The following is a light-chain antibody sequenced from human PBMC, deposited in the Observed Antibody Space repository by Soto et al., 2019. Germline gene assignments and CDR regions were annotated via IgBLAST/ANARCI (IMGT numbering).Light chain of an antibody. J-gene: IGKJ2*01. Sequence: DVVMTQSPLSLPVTLGQPASISCRSSQSLVYSDGNTYLTWFQQRPGQSPRRLIYTVSNRDSGVPDRFSGSGSGTDFTLKITRVEAEDVGVYYCIQGTHWPHTFGQGTKLEIK. V-gene: IGKV2-30*01. CDR3: IQGTHWPHT. CDR2: TVS. CDR1: QSLVYSDGNTY.